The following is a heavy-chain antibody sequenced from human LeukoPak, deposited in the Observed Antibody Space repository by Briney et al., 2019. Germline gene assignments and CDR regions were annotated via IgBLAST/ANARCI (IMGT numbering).Heavy chain of an antibody. J-gene: IGHJ4*02. V-gene: IGHV3-15*01. CDR2: IKSKTDGGTT. Sequence: GGSLRLSCAASGFTFSNAWMSWVRQAPGKGLEWVGRIKSKTDGGTTDYAAPVKGRFTISRDDSKNTLYLQMNSLKTEDTAVYYCTTYQLARGYSGYQVWGQGTLVTVSS. CDR3: TTYQLARGYSGYQV. D-gene: IGHD5-12*01. CDR1: GFTFSNAW.